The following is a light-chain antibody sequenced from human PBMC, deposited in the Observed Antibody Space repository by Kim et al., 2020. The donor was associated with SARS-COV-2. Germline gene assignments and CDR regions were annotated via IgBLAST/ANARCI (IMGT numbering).Light chain of an antibody. V-gene: IGKV1-8*01. CDR1: QGISSY. CDR3: QQYYSYPRT. J-gene: IGKJ1*01. CDR2: AAS. Sequence: ASTGDRVSITCRASQGISSYLAWYQQKPGKAPKLLIYAASTLQSGVPSRFSGSGAGTDFTLTISCLQSEDFATYYCQQYYSYPRTFGQGTKVDIK.